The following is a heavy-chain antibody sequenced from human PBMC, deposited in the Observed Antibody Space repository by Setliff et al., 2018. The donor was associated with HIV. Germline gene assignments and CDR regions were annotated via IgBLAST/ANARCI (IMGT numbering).Heavy chain of an antibody. CDR2: IIPFLGTA. D-gene: IGHD2-21*01. CDR3: ARDLTVVSSTSRRYYYYMAV. Sequence: SVKVSCKTSGGTFSKFAITWVRQAPGQGLGWMGRIIPFLGTANYPQQFQGRVTISADESTNTAYMELSSLTPDDTAVYFCARDLTVVSSTSRRYYYYMAVWGKGTTVTVSS. J-gene: IGHJ6*03. V-gene: IGHV1-69*11. CDR1: GGTFSKFA.